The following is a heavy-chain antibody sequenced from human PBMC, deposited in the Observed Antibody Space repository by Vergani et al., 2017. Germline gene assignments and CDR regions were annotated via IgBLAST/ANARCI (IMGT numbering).Heavy chain of an antibody. V-gene: IGHV3-11*01. J-gene: IGHJ3*02. D-gene: IGHD5-24*01. Sequence: QVQLVESGGGLVKPGGSLRLSCAASGFSFSDPYMTWIRQAPGKGLEWVSYISNSGNTIEYADSVKGRFSISRDNAKSSLFLQMDSLRSEDTAGYYFARDHRVYNNYPGTFDIWGQGSMVTVSS. CDR3: ARDHRVYNNYPGTFDI. CDR2: ISNSGNTI. CDR1: GFSFSDPY.